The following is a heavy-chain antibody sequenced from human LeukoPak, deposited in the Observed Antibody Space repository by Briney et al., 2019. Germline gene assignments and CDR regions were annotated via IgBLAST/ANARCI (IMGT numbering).Heavy chain of an antibody. V-gene: IGHV3-64*01. Sequence: GGSLRLSCSASELTFGTYEMHWVRQTPGKGLEYVSGISSGGVSTYHANSVKGRFTISRDNSKNTLFLQMGSLKIEDTAVYYCARSTDGSAHFDYWGQGTLVTVFS. D-gene: IGHD1-1*01. J-gene: IGHJ4*02. CDR2: ISSGGVST. CDR3: ARSTDGSAHFDY. CDR1: ELTFGTYE.